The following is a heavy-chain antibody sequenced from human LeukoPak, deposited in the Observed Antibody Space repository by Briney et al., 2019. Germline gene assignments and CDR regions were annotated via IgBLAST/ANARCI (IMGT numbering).Heavy chain of an antibody. CDR1: GFTVSSNY. D-gene: IGHD6-13*01. V-gene: IGHV3-53*01. CDR3: ARGGYSSSWYHFDY. CDR2: IYSGGTT. Sequence: GSLRLSCAASGFTVSSNYMSWVRQAPGKGLEWVSVIYSGGTTNYADSVKGRFTIPRDNSKNTLFLQMNSLRAEDTAVYYCARGGYSSSWYHFDYWGQGTLVTVSS. J-gene: IGHJ4*02.